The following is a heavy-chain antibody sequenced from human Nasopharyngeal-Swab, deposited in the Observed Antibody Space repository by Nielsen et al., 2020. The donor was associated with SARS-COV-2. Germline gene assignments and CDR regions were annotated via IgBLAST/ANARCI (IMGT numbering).Heavy chain of an antibody. Sequence: SGPTLVKPTQPLTLTCTFSGFSLRTSGMCVSWIRQPPGKALEWLARIDWDDDKYYSTSLKTRLTISKDTSKNQVVLTMTNMDPVDTATYYCARFSAGLASIDYWGQGTLVTVSS. J-gene: IGHJ4*02. V-gene: IGHV2-70*11. CDR1: GFSLRTSGMC. CDR3: ARFSAGLASIDY. D-gene: IGHD3-3*02. CDR2: IDWDDDK.